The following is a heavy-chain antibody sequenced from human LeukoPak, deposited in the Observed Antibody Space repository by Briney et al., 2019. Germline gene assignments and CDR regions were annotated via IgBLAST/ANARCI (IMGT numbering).Heavy chain of an antibody. CDR1: GGSISSYY. D-gene: IGHD3-16*01. CDR2: IYTSGST. J-gene: IGHJ4*02. V-gene: IGHV4-4*07. Sequence: SETLSLTCTVSGGSISSYYWSWIRQPAGKGLEWIGRIYTSGSTNYNPSLKSRVTISVDKSKNQFSLKLSSVTAADTAVYYCVRDVGADVWGMFYFDYWGQGTLVTVYS. CDR3: VRDVGADVWGMFYFDY.